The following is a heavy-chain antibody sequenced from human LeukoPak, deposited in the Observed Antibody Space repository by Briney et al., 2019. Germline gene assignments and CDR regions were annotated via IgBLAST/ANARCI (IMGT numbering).Heavy chain of an antibody. J-gene: IGHJ4*02. V-gene: IGHV3-53*01. D-gene: IGHD2-21*01. CDR1: GFTVGSNY. Sequence: GGSLRLSCAASGFTVGSNYMSWVRQASGKGLEWVSVIYSGGSTYYADSVKGRFTISRDNSKNTLYLQMNSLRAGDTAVYYCTGGGGDGYSPFDYWGQGTLVTVSS. CDR2: IYSGGST. CDR3: TGGGGDGYSPFDY.